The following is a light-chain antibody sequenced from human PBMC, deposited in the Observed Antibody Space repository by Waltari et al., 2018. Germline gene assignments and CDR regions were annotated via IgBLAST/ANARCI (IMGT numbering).Light chain of an antibody. CDR2: TVS. J-gene: IGKJ1*01. CDR3: QQSYSTPWT. CDR1: ESIYTY. V-gene: IGKV1-39*01. Sequence: IQMTQSPSSLSASVVDRVTITCRGSESIYTYLNWYQRKSGKAPSLLIHTVSSLENGVPSRFSGSGSRTDFNLTISSLHAEDFATYYCQQSYSTPWTFGQGTQVEI.